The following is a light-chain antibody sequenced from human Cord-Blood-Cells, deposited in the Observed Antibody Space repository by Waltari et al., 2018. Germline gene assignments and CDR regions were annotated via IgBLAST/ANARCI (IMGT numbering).Light chain of an antibody. V-gene: IGLV3-1*01. CDR3: QAWDSSTDV. J-gene: IGLJ1*01. CDR1: KLGDKY. CDR2: EDS. Sequence: SYELTQPPSVSVSPGQTASITCPGDKLGDKYACWYQQKPGQSPVRVIDEDSRRPAGIPERFSGSNSGNTATLTMSGTQAMEEADYYCQAWDSSTDVFGTGTKVTVL.